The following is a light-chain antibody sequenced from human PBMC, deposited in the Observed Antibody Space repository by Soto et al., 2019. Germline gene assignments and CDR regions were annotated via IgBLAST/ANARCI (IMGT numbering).Light chain of an antibody. Sequence: QSVLTQPASVSGSPGQSITISCSGTSSDVGSYNYVAWYQQFSGKTPKLIIYGVSSRAPGVSSRFSGSKSGNTASLTISGLQAEDEADYYCISYADNNIFVFGTGTKVTVL. V-gene: IGLV2-14*01. CDR2: GVS. J-gene: IGLJ1*01. CDR3: ISYADNNIFV. CDR1: SSDVGSYNY.